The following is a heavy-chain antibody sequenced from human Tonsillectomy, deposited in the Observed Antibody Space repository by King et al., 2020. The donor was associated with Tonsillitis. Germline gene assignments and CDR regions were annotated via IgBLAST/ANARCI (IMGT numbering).Heavy chain of an antibody. Sequence: VQLQESGPGLVKPSETLSLTCTVSGGSISSYYWSWIRQPPGKGLEWVGVIYYRGSTHYNPSLKSRVPTSGDTSKSPFSLKLSSVTAADTAVYYCAREISLADAFDIWGQGTMVTVSS. CDR2: IYYRGST. CDR3: AREISLADAFDI. V-gene: IGHV4-59*01. CDR1: GGSISSYY. J-gene: IGHJ3*02. D-gene: IGHD1-1*01.